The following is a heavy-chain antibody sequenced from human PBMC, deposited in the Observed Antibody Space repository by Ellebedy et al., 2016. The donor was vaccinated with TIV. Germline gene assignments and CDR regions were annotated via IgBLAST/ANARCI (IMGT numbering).Heavy chain of an antibody. CDR3: ARDLVGKAAAGTVDY. D-gene: IGHD6-13*01. J-gene: IGHJ4*02. CDR2: MNPNSGNT. V-gene: IGHV1-8*01. CDR1: GYIFTSYD. Sequence: AASVQVSCKASGYIFTSYDINWVRQATGQGLEWMGWMNPNSGNTGYAQKFQGRVTMTRNTSISTAYMELSSLRSEDTAVYYWARDLVGKAAAGTVDYWGQGTLVTVSS.